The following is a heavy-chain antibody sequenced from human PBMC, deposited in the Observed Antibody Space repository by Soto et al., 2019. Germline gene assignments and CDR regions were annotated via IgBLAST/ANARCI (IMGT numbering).Heavy chain of an antibody. V-gene: IGHV1-69*13. CDR1: GGTFSSYA. CDR2: IIPIFGTA. CDR3: ARAARPGSYFDY. J-gene: IGHJ4*02. Sequence: EASVKVSCKASGGTFSSYAISWVRQAPGQGLEWMGGIIPIFGTANYAQEFQGRVTITADESTSTAYMELSSLRSEDTAVYYCARAARPGSYFDYWGQGTLVTVSS. D-gene: IGHD6-6*01.